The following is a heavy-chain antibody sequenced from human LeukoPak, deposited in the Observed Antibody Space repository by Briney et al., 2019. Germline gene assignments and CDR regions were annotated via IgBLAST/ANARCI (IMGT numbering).Heavy chain of an antibody. CDR2: ISAYNGNT. J-gene: IGHJ4*02. Sequence: GASVKVSCMASGYTFTSYGISWVRQAPGQGLEWMGWISAYNGNTNYAQKLQGRVTMTTDTSTSTAYMELRSLRSDDTAVYYCARGEDIVVVVAATYFDYWGQGTLVTVSS. V-gene: IGHV1-18*01. D-gene: IGHD2-15*01. CDR3: ARGEDIVVVVAATYFDY. CDR1: GYTFTSYG.